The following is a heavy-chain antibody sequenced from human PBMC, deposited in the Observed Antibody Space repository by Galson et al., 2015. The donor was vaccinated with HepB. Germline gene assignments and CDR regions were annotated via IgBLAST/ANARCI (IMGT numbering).Heavy chain of an antibody. CDR1: GFTFSSYA. CDR2: ISGSGGST. J-gene: IGHJ4*02. V-gene: IGHV3-23*01. CDR3: AKDFSSGLRILHYDFWSGYFIVGN. Sequence: SLRLSCAASGFTFSSYAMSWVRQAPGKGLEWVSAISGSGGSTYYADSVKGRFTISRDNSKNTLYLQMNSLRAEDTAVYYCAKDFSSGLRILHYDFWSGYFIVGNWGQGTLVTVSS. D-gene: IGHD3-3*01.